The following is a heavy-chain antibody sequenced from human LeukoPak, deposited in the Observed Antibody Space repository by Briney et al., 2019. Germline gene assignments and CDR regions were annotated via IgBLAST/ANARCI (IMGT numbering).Heavy chain of an antibody. J-gene: IGHJ5*02. D-gene: IGHD5-24*01. V-gene: IGHV1-46*01. CDR2: ISPSGGST. CDR1: GYTFTSNY. CDR3: ARDNSVRDEAWWFNP. Sequence: ASVKVSCKAFGYTFTSNYMHRVRQAPGQGPEWMGVISPSGGSTTYAKKFQGRVTLTRDMSTSTDYLELSSLRSEDTAVYYCARDNSVRDEAWWFNPWGQGTLVTVSS.